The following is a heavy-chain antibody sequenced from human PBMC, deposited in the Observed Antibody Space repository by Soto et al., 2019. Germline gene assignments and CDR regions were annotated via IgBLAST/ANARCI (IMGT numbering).Heavy chain of an antibody. J-gene: IGHJ5*02. Sequence: GASVKVSCKASGYAFTSYAMHWVRQAPGQRLEWMGWINAGNGNTKYSQKFQGRVTITRDTSASTAYMELSSLRSEDTAVYYCARSVLVVAATWGTNWFDPWGQGTLVTVS. CDR2: INAGNGNT. CDR1: GYAFTSYA. CDR3: ARSVLVVAATWGTNWFDP. V-gene: IGHV1-3*01. D-gene: IGHD2-15*01.